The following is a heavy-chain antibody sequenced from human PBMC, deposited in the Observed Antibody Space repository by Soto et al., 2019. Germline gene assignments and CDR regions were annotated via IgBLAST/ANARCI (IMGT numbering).Heavy chain of an antibody. J-gene: IGHJ4*02. CDR2: IIPILGTA. V-gene: IGHV1-69*13. Sequence: ASVKVSCKASGGTLSSYAISWVRQAPGQGLEWMGGIIPILGTANYAQKFQGRVTITADESTSTAYMELSSLRSEDTAVYYCARASSGYGVDDYWGQGTLVTVSS. CDR3: ARASSGYGVDDY. D-gene: IGHD4-17*01. CDR1: GGTLSSYA.